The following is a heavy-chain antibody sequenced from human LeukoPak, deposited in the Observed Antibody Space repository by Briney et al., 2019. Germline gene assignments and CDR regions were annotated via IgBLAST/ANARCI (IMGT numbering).Heavy chain of an antibody. J-gene: IGHJ6*03. CDR1: GFTFRRYA. D-gene: IGHD3-10*01. CDR2: ISGRGGST. Sequence: GGSLRLSCAASGFTFRRYAMSWVGQAAGKGVEWGSAISGRGGSTYYADSVKRRFTISRDNSKNTLWLQMNSLRAEDTAVYYCAKGVGGSANYYYMDVWGKGTTVTVSS. CDR3: AKGVGGSANYYYMDV. V-gene: IGHV3-23*01.